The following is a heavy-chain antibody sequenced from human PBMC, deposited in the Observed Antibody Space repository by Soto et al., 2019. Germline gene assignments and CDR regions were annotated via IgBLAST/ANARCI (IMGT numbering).Heavy chain of an antibody. CDR2: INHSGST. J-gene: IGHJ4*02. D-gene: IGHD2-15*01. Sequence: PSETLSLTCTVSGGSFSGYYWSWIRQPPGKGLEWIGEINHSGSTNYNPSLKSRVTISVDTSKNQFSLKLSSVTAADTAVYYCARARGGFDYWGQGTLVTVS. V-gene: IGHV4-34*01. CDR3: ARARGGFDY. CDR1: GGSFSGYY.